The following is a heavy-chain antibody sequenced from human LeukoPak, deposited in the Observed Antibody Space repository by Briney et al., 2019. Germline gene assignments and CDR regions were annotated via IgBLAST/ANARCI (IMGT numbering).Heavy chain of an antibody. V-gene: IGHV3-7*01. CDR2: INPDGSDK. Sequence: PGGSLRLSXAGPGFIFRDYWLTWVRQAPGKGLEWVANINPDGSDKNYVDSLKGRFTIFRDNAKNLLFLQMNSLRVEDTAVYYCAGPPQAGPFDYWGQGTLVTVSS. J-gene: IGHJ4*02. D-gene: IGHD6-19*01. CDR1: GFIFRDYW. CDR3: AGPPQAGPFDY.